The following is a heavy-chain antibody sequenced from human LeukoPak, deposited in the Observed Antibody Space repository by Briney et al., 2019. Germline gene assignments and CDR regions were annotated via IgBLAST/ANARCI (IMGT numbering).Heavy chain of an antibody. CDR2: IYPGDSDT. CDR3: ARPRLLWFGELPLSDAFDI. CDR1: GYRFTSYW. V-gene: IGHV5-51*01. D-gene: IGHD3-10*01. Sequence: GESLKISCKGSGYRFTSYWIGWVRQMPGKGLEWMGIIYPGDSDTRYSPSFQGQVTISADKSISTAYLQWSSLKASDTAMYYCARPRLLWFGELPLSDAFDIWGQGTMVTVSS. J-gene: IGHJ3*02.